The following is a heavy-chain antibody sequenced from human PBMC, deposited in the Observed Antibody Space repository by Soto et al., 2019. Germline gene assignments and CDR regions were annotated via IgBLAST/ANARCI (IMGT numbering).Heavy chain of an antibody. V-gene: IGHV3-20*04. J-gene: IGHJ4*02. Sequence: EVQLVESGGGVLRPGGSLRLSCAASGFTFDDYGMSWARQAPGKGLEWVSGVNWNGGSTGYADAVKGRFTISRDNAKNSLYLQMNSLRAEDTAFYYCVRGASLNFDYWGQGTLVTVSS. CDR3: VRGASLNFDY. D-gene: IGHD1-26*01. CDR1: GFTFDDYG. CDR2: VNWNGGST.